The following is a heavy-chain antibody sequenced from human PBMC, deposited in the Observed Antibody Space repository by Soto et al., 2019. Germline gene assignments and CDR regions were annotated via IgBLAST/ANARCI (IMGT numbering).Heavy chain of an antibody. D-gene: IGHD3-22*01. J-gene: IGHJ6*02. V-gene: IGHV1-2*02. Sequence: ASVKVSCKASGYTFTGYYMHWVRQAPGQGLEWMGWINPNSGGTNYAQKFQGRVTMTRDTSISTAYMELSRLRSDDTAVYYCARELDGGFSSGYEIYYYYVMDVWGQGTTVTVSS. CDR1: GYTFTGYY. CDR2: INPNSGGT. CDR3: ARELDGGFSSGYEIYYYYVMDV.